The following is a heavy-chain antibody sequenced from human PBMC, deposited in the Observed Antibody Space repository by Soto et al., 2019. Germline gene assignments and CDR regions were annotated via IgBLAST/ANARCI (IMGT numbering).Heavy chain of an antibody. CDR2: IYPGDLDT. D-gene: IGHD6-19*01. V-gene: IGHV5-51*01. CDR3: ARSIAVTGTYFSGLDV. J-gene: IGHJ6*02. CDR1: GYIFNIYW. Sequence: GESLKISCKASGYIFNIYWIGWVRQMPGKGLEWLGIIYPGDLDTRYTSSFQGHVIISADKSSSTVYLQWSSLKASDTAMYYCARSIAVTGTYFSGLDVWGQGTPVTVSS.